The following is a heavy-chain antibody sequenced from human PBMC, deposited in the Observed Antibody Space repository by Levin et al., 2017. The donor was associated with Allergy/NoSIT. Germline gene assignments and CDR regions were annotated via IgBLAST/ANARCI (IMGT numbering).Heavy chain of an antibody. D-gene: IGHD3-3*01. CDR3: ARGTHRYLESSQNFYVDY. J-gene: IGHJ4*02. Sequence: ASVKVSCEASGFTFDYYGFSWVRQAPGQGLEWVGWVRASNGDTKYAQKWQGRVTMTTSANAAFTELRRLRSDDTAVYYCARGTHRYLESSQNFYVDYWGQGTLVTVSS. CDR1: GFTFDYYG. CDR2: VRASNGDT. V-gene: IGHV1-18*01.